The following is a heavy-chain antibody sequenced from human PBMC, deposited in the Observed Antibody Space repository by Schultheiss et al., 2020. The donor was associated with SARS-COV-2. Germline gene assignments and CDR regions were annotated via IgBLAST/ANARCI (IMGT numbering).Heavy chain of an antibody. D-gene: IGHD3-22*01. J-gene: IGHJ3*02. CDR3: ARGDYSDNSGFYVDAFDI. Sequence: GESLKISCAASGFTFSSYSMNWVRQAPGKGLEWVSSISSSSSYIYYADSVKGRFTISRDNAKNSLYLQMNSLRAADTAVYYCARGDYSDNSGFYVDAFDIWGQGTMVTVSS. CDR1: GFTFSSYS. CDR2: ISSSSSYI. V-gene: IGHV3-21*01.